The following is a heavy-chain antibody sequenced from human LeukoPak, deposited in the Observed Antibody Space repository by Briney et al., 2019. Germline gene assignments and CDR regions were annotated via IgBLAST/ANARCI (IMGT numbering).Heavy chain of an antibody. CDR3: AATDIVVVPADVAAAGRPPFDY. V-gene: IGHV1-24*01. CDR1: GYTLTELS. Sequence: GASVKVSCKVSGYTLTELSMHWVRQAPGKGLEWMGGFDPEDGETIYAQKFQGRVTMTEDTSTDTAYMELSSLRSEDTAVYYCAATDIVVVPADVAAAGRPPFDYWGQGTLVTVSS. J-gene: IGHJ4*02. CDR2: FDPEDGET. D-gene: IGHD2-2*01.